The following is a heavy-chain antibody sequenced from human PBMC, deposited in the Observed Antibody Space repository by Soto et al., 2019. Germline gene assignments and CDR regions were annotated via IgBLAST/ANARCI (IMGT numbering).Heavy chain of an antibody. D-gene: IGHD3-3*01. V-gene: IGHV1-8*01. CDR2: MNPNSGNT. CDR3: ARNDFWRSHNYFDP. CDR1: GYTFTSYD. J-gene: IGHJ5*02. Sequence: AAVKVSCKASGYTFTSYDIHWGRQATGQGLEWMGWMNPNSGNTGYAQKFKGRVTITRYTSASTVYMELSSLRSEDTAVYYCARNDFWRSHNYFDPWGQGTLVTVSS.